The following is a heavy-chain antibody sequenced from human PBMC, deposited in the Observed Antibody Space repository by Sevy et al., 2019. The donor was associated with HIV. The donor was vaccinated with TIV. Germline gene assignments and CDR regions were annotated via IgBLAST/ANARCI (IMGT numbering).Heavy chain of an antibody. V-gene: IGHV6-1*01. D-gene: IGHD1-26*01. J-gene: IGHJ4*02. CDR3: ARDRWELLHNYFDY. CDR1: GDSVSSNSAA. CDR2: TYYRSKWYN. Sequence: SQTLSLTCANSGDSVSSNSAAWNWIRQSPSRGLEWLGRTYYRSKWYNDYAVSVKSRITINPDTSKNQFSLQLNSVTPEDTAVYYSARDRWELLHNYFDYWGQGTLVTVSS.